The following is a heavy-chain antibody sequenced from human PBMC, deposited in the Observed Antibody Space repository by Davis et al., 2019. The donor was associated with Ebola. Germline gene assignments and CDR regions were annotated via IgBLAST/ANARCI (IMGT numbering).Heavy chain of an antibody. CDR1: GFTFSSYG. J-gene: IGHJ4*02. CDR3: AIKTGLDY. CDR2: ISYDGSNK. V-gene: IGHV3-30*03. Sequence: PGGSLRLSCAASGFTFSSYGMHWVRQAPGKGLEWVAVISYDGSNKYYADSVKGRFTISRDNSKNTLYLQMNSLRAEDTAVYYCAIKTGLDYWGQGTLVTVSS.